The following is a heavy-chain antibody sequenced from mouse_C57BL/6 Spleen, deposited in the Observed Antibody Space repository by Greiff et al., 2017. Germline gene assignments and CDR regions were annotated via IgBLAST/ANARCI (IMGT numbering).Heavy chain of an antibody. CDR3: ARQDPYDYAYFDG. V-gene: IGHV1-19*01. D-gene: IGHD2-4*01. J-gene: IGHJ1*03. Sequence: EVQLQQSGPVLVKPGASVKMSCKASGYTFTDYYMNWVKQSHGKSLEWIGVINPYNGGTSYNQKFKGKATLTVDKSSSTAYMELNSLTSEDSAVYYCARQDPYDYAYFDGWGTGTTVTVSS. CDR2: INPYNGGT. CDR1: GYTFTDYY.